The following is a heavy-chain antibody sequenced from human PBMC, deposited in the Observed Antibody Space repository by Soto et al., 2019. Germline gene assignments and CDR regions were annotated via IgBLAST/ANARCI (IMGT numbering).Heavy chain of an antibody. CDR3: ARDNTGDERRRLWFGEESDP. CDR2: ISYDGSNK. V-gene: IGHV3-30-3*01. J-gene: IGHJ5*02. D-gene: IGHD3-10*01. Sequence: QVQLVESGGGVVQPGRSLRLSCAASGFTFSSYAMHWVRQAPGKGLEWVAVISYDGSNKYYADSVKGRFTISRDNSKNTLYLQMNSLRAEDTAVYYCARDNTGDERRRLWFGEESDPWGQGTLVTVSS. CDR1: GFTFSSYA.